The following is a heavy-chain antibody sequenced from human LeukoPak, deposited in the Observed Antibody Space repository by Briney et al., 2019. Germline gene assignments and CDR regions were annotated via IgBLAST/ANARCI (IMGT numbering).Heavy chain of an antibody. CDR3: ARARGYSYGYHQSDYMDV. J-gene: IGHJ6*03. CDR1: GYTFTGYY. Sequence: ASVKVSCKASGYTFTGYYMHWVRQAPGQGLEWMGWINPNSGGTSYAQKFQGRVTMTRDTSISTAYMELNTLRSDDTAVYYCARARGYSYGYHQSDYMDVWGKGTTVTVSS. V-gene: IGHV1-2*02. D-gene: IGHD5-18*01. CDR2: INPNSGGT.